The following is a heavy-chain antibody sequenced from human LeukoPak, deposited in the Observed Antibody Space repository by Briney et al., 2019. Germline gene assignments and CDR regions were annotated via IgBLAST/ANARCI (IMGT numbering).Heavy chain of an antibody. D-gene: IGHD6-19*01. CDR3: ARGHSYSSGWPKNFDY. Sequence: PGGSLRLSCAASGFIFSGSAMHWVRQASGKGLEWVGRIRSKANSYATAYAASVKGRFTISRDDSKNTAYLQMNSLKTEDTAVYYCARGHSYSSGWPKNFDYWGQGTLVTVSS. CDR2: IRSKANSYAT. V-gene: IGHV3-73*01. CDR1: GFIFSGSA. J-gene: IGHJ4*02.